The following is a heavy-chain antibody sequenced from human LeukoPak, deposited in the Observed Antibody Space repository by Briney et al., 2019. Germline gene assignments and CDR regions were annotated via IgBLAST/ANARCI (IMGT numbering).Heavy chain of an antibody. CDR2: IKQDGSEN. V-gene: IGHV3-7*01. CDR3: ARDRRLDYYYYMDV. Sequence: PGGSLTLSCAPSGFIFRTYWMSWVRQAPGKGLEWVASIKQDGSENYHRDPVKGRFTISRDNAKNSLYLQMNSLRAEDTAVYYCARDRRLDYYYYMDVWGKGTTVTVPS. CDR1: GFIFRTYW. J-gene: IGHJ6*03.